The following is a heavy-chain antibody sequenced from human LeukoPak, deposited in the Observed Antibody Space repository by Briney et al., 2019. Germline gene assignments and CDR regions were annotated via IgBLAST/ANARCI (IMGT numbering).Heavy chain of an antibody. CDR3: ARDYPEYYFDY. Sequence: GASVKVSCRASGYTFTSYYMHWVRQAPGQGLEWMGIINPSGGSTSYAQKFQGRVTMTRDTSTSTVYMELSSLRSEDTAVYYCARDYPEYYFDYWGQGTLVTVSS. V-gene: IGHV1-46*01. CDR1: GYTFTSYY. J-gene: IGHJ4*02. CDR2: INPSGGST.